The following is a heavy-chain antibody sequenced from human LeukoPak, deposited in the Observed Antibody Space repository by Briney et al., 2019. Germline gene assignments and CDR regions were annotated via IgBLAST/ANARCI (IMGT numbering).Heavy chain of an antibody. Sequence: PGGSLRLSCSASGFTFSSYAMHWVRQAQGKGLEYVSAISSNGGSTYYADSVKGRFTISRDNYKNTLNLQMSSLRAEDTAVYYCVVSYLYAFDIWGQGTMVTVSS. V-gene: IGHV3-64D*09. CDR3: VVSYLYAFDI. CDR1: GFTFSSYA. J-gene: IGHJ3*02. D-gene: IGHD5-18*01. CDR2: ISSNGGST.